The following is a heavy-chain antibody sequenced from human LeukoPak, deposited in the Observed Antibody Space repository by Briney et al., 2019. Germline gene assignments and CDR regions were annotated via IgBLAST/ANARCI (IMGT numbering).Heavy chain of an antibody. CDR3: AVYCSGGTCSISRDYYFGMDV. CDR1: GGSISSGGYS. V-gene: IGHV4-30-2*01. D-gene: IGHD2-15*01. CDR2: IYHSGST. Sequence: SETLSFTCAVSGGSISSGGYSWSWIRQPPGKGLEWIGYIYHSGSTYYNPSLKGRVTISVDTSKNQFSLILNSVTAADTAVYYCAVYCSGGTCSISRDYYFGMDVWGQGTTVTVSS. J-gene: IGHJ6*02.